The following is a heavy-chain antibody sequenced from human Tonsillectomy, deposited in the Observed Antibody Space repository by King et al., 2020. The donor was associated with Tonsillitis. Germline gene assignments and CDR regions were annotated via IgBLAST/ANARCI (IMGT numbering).Heavy chain of an antibody. J-gene: IGHJ3*02. CDR1: GFTFSSYS. V-gene: IGHV3-21*01. Sequence: VQLVESGGGLVKPGGSLRLSCAASGFTFSSYSMNWVRQAPGKGLEWVSSITRSSTYLYYADSVKGRFTISRDNAKNSLYLQMDRLGVADMAVYYCARSRGRDCSGGTCYDSFDIGGQGTSVTVSS. D-gene: IGHD2-15*01. CDR2: ITRSSTYL. CDR3: ARSRGRDCSGGTCYDSFDI.